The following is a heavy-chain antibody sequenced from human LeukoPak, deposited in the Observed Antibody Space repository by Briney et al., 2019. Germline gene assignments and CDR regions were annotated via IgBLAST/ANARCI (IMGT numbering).Heavy chain of an antibody. CDR1: GFTFSSYE. J-gene: IGHJ6*04. D-gene: IGHD2-15*01. V-gene: IGHV3-48*03. Sequence: PGGSLRLSCAASGFTFSSYEMNWVRQAPGKGLEWVSYISSSGSTIYYADSVKGRFTISRDNAKNSLYLQMNSLRAEDTAVYYCALRRSMYCSGGSCYSGYYGMDVWGKGTTLTVSS. CDR2: ISSSGSTI. CDR3: ALRRSMYCSGGSCYSGYYGMDV.